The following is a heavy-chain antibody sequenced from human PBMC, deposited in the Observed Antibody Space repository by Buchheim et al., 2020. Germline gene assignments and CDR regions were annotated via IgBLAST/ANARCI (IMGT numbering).Heavy chain of an antibody. J-gene: IGHJ4*01. Sequence: QLQLEESGPGLAKPSETLSLTCTVSGGSISTSSFYWGWIRQSPGTGLEWIGSLYNSGSTYYNPSLKSRVTLSIETSKNRFSLKLSSVTAADTAVYYCAGGWSAVDYWGHGTL. CDR2: LYNSGST. D-gene: IGHD6-19*01. CDR1: GGSISTSSFY. V-gene: IGHV4-39*01. CDR3: AGGWSAVDY.